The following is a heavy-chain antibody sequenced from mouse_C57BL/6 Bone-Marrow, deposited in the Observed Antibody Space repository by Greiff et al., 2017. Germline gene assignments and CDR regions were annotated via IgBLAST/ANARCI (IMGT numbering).Heavy chain of an antibody. CDR2: IHPNSGST. Sequence: QVQLQQPGAELVKPGASVKLSCKASGYTFTSSWMHWVKQRPGQGLEWLGMIHPNSGSTNYNEKFKSKATLTVDKSSSTAYMQLSSLTSEDSAVYDCARGLYYGSTGVDYWGQGTTLTVSS. V-gene: IGHV1-64*01. J-gene: IGHJ2*01. D-gene: IGHD1-1*01. CDR3: ARGLYYGSTGVDY. CDR1: GYTFTSSW.